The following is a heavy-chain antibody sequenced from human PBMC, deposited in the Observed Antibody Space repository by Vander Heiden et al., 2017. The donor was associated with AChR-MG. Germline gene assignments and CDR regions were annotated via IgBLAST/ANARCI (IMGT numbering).Heavy chain of an antibody. CDR1: GVSVAGYF. Sequence: QVQIQEWGAGLLKPSETLSLTCPVPGVSVAGYFWTWIRQPPGKGLEWSGEVAQSGSPEYSPSLESRVTLSMDTSKNEISLRLTSVTVADSAVYYCASLRGSGTYYNPLDSWGQGTLVTVSS. J-gene: IGHJ5*02. CDR2: VAQSGSP. V-gene: IGHV4-34*02. CDR3: ASLRGSGTYYNPLDS. D-gene: IGHD3-10*01.